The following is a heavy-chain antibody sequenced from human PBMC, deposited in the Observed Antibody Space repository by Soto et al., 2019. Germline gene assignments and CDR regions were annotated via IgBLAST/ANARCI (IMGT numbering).Heavy chain of an antibody. V-gene: IGHV1-18*01. CDR1: GYTFTSYG. CDR2: ISAYNGNT. CDR3: ASSYYRSGTPYYYGMDV. J-gene: IGHJ6*02. Sequence: QVQLVQSGAEVKKSGASVKVSCKASGYTFTSYGISWVRQAPGQGLEWMGWISAYNGNTNYTQKLQDRVTMTTDTSTSTAYMELRSLRSDDTAVYYCASSYYRSGTPYYYGMDVWGQGTTVTVSS. D-gene: IGHD3-10*01.